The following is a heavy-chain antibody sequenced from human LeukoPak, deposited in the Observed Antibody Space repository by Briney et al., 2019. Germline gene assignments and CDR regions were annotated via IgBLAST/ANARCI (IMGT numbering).Heavy chain of an antibody. D-gene: IGHD2-15*01. CDR3: ARDPLVAASATLDY. V-gene: IGHV1-2*02. Sequence: ASVKVSCKASGYTFTGYYMHWVRQAPGQGLEWMGWINPNSGGTNYAQKFQGRVTMTRDTSISTAYMELSRLRSDDTAVYYCARDPLVAASATLDYWGQGTLVTVSS. J-gene: IGHJ4*02. CDR2: INPNSGGT. CDR1: GYTFTGYY.